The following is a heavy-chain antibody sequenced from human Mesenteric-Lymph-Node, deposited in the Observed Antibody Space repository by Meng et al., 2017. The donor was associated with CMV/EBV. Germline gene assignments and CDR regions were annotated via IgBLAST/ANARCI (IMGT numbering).Heavy chain of an antibody. CDR1: GFTFSDYY. CDR3: ARDSSGWYENWFDP. J-gene: IGHJ5*02. CDR2: ISSNGSTI. D-gene: IGHD6-19*01. V-gene: IGHV3-11*01. Sequence: GGSLRLSCAASGFTFSDYYMSWIRQAPGKGLEWVSYISSNGSTIYYADSVKGRFTISRDNAKNSLYLQMNSLRAEDTAVYYCARDSSGWYENWFDPWGQGTLVTVSS.